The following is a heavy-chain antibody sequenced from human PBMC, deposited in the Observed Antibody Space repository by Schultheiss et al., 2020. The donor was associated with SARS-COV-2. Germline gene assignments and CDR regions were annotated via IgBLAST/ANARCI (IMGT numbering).Heavy chain of an antibody. CDR3: ARHAAVADTFDY. CDR1: GGSISSGGYY. CDR2: IHYSGST. D-gene: IGHD6-19*01. V-gene: IGHV4-31*03. Sequence: SQTLSLTCTVSGGSISSGGYYWTWIRQHPRKGLEWIGYIHYSGSTYYNPSLKSRLTISGDTSKNQFSLKLSSVTAADTAVYYCARHAAVADTFDYWGQGTLVTVSS. J-gene: IGHJ4*02.